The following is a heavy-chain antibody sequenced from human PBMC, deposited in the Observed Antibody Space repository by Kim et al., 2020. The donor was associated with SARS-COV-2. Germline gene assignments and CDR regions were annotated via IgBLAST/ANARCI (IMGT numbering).Heavy chain of an antibody. V-gene: IGHV1-46*01. D-gene: IGHD3-22*01. J-gene: IGHJ4*02. Sequence: ASVKVSCKASGYTFTTYYMHWVRQAPGQGLEWMGIINPSGGGTNYAQNFQGRLTMTRDTSTSTVYMELSSLRSDDTAVYYCARDLLPTPTHYLPDYDSGGYPHYPLVLWAQGPLVTLSS. CDR2: INPSGGGT. CDR1: GYTFTTYY. CDR3: ARDLLPTPTHYLPDYDSGGYPHYPLVL.